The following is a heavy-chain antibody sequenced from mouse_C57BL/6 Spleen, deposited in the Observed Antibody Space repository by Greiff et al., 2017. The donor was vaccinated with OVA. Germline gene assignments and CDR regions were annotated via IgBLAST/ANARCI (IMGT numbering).Heavy chain of an antibody. D-gene: IGHD2-1*01. J-gene: IGHJ4*01. CDR2: ISSGSSTI. CDR3: ARSYGNYDAMDY. Sequence: DVKLVESGGGLVKPGGSLKLSCAASGFTFSDYGMHCVRQAPEKGLEWVAYISSGSSTIYYADTVKGRFTISRDNAKNTLFLQMTSLRSEDTAMYYSARSYGNYDAMDYWGQGTSVTVSS. V-gene: IGHV5-17*01. CDR1: GFTFSDYG.